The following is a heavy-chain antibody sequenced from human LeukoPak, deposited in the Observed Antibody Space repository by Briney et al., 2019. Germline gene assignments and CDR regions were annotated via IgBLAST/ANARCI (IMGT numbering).Heavy chain of an antibody. CDR1: GFTVSSNY. CDR3: AKEGDYYGSGSYRDGFDI. CDR2: IRYDGINK. Sequence: GGSLRLSCAASGFTVSSNYMSWVRQAPGKGLEWVAFIRYDGINKYYADSVKGRFTISRDSFKNTLYLQMNSLKPEDTAVYYCAKEGDYYGSGSYRDGFDIWGQGTRATVSS. J-gene: IGHJ3*02. D-gene: IGHD3-10*01. V-gene: IGHV3-30*02.